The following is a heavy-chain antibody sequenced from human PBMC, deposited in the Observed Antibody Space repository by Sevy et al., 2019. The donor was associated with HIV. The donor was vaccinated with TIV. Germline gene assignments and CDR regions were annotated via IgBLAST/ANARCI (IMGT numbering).Heavy chain of an antibody. CDR3: ATVGLGYYSGSSYYQGDWLDP. J-gene: IGHJ5*02. D-gene: IGHD2-15*01. CDR1: GHTLSKLP. CDR2: FDPQDGET. Sequence: ASVKVSCKVSGHTLSKLPIHWVRQAPGIGLEWMGHFDPQDGETNNSQRFQDRISMTVDTSTETAYMDLSSLTSEDTAVYYCATVGLGYYSGSSYYQGDWLDPWDQGTLVTVSS. V-gene: IGHV1-24*01.